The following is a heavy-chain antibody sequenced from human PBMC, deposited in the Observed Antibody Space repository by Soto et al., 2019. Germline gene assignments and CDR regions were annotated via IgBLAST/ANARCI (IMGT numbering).Heavy chain of an antibody. CDR3: ARWSRNYGMDV. CDR2: INPYNANT. J-gene: IGHJ6*02. CDR1: GYTFTRYG. V-gene: IGHV1-18*01. Sequence: ASVKVSCKASGYTFTRYGISWVRQAPGQGLEWMGWINPYNANTNYGQKLQGRVIMTTDTSTSTAYMDLRSLRSDDTAVYYCARWSRNYGMDVWGQGTTVTVSS.